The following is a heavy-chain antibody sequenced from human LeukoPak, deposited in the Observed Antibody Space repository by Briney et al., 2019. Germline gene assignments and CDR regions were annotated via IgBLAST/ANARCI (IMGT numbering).Heavy chain of an antibody. CDR2: IIPIFGTA. Sequence: ASVKVSCEASGGTFSSYAISWVRQAPGQGLEWMGGIIPIFGTANYAQKFQGRVTITADESTSTAYMELSSLRSEDTAVYYCARSRITMVRDNSSRDQFYYYYMDVWGKGTTVTISS. V-gene: IGHV1-69*13. D-gene: IGHD3-10*01. CDR1: GGTFSSYA. J-gene: IGHJ6*03. CDR3: ARSRITMVRDNSSRDQFYYYYMDV.